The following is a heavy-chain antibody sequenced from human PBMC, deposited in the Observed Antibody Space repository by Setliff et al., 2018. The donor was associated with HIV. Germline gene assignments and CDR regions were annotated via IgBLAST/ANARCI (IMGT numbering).Heavy chain of an antibody. Sequence: ASVKVSCKAVGYTFTSYFFHWVRQAPGQGLEWMGWINPNSGATNYAQNFQGRVTMTRDTSISTAYMDLSSLTSDDTAVYYCALASIVSTARWNHWGRGTLVTVSS. V-gene: IGHV1-2*02. J-gene: IGHJ5*02. CDR3: ALASIVSTARWNH. CDR2: INPNSGAT. CDR1: GYTFTSYF. D-gene: IGHD1-26*01.